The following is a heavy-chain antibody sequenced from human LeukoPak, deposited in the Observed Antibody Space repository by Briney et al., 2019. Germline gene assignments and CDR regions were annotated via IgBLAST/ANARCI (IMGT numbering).Heavy chain of an antibody. Sequence: GASVKVSCKASGYTFTGYYMHWVRQAPGRGLEWMGWINPNSGGTNYAQKFQGRVTMTRDTSISTAYMELSRLRSDDTAVYCCARDKSRLLASFYWGQGTLVTVSS. V-gene: IGHV1-2*02. CDR3: ARDKSRLLASFY. D-gene: IGHD2-21*01. CDR2: INPNSGGT. CDR1: GYTFTGYY. J-gene: IGHJ4*02.